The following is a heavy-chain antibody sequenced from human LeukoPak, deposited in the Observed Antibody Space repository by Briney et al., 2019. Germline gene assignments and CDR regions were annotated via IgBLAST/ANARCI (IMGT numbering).Heavy chain of an antibody. Sequence: GGSLRLSCAASGFTFSVSWMSWVRQAPGKGLEWVANIKQDGSEKYYVDSVKGRFTISRDNAKNSLYLQMNSLRAEDTAVYYCARAVDIVVVPAAITFDYWGQGTLVTVSS. CDR1: GFTFSVSW. J-gene: IGHJ4*02. CDR2: IKQDGSEK. CDR3: ARAVDIVVVPAAITFDY. V-gene: IGHV3-7*01. D-gene: IGHD2-2*03.